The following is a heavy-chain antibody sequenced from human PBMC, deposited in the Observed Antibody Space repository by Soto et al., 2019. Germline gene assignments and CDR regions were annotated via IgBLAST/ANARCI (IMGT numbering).Heavy chain of an antibody. Sequence: PGGFLRLSCAASGFTFSGSAMHWVRQASGKGLEWVGRIRSKANSYATAYAASVKGRFTISRDDSKNTAYLQMNSLKTEDTAVYYCTRHGSYPPYYYYGMDVWGQGTTVTVSS. J-gene: IGHJ6*02. V-gene: IGHV3-73*01. CDR1: GFTFSGSA. D-gene: IGHD1-26*01. CDR3: TRHGSYPPYYYYGMDV. CDR2: IRSKANSYAT.